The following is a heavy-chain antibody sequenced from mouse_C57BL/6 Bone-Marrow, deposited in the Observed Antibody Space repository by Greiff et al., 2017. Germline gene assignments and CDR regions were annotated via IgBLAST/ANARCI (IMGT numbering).Heavy chain of an antibody. D-gene: IGHD1-1*01. V-gene: IGHV14-4*01. Sequence: EVQLQQSGAELVRPGASVKLSCTASGFNIKDDYMHWVKQRPEQGLEWIGWIDPENGDTEYASKFQGKATITADPSSNTAYLQLSSLTSEDTAVYYCTTTVFDYWGQGTTLTVSS. CDR1: GFNIKDDY. J-gene: IGHJ2*01. CDR3: TTTVFDY. CDR2: IDPENGDT.